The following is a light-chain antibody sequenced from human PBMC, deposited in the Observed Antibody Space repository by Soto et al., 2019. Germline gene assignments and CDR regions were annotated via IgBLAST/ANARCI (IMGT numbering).Light chain of an antibody. CDR3: QKSNSGPRT. V-gene: IGKV1-27*01. CDR1: QGISNY. CDR2: AAS. Sequence: DIQMTQSPSSLSASVGDRVTITCRASQGISNYLDCYQQNPGNVPKLLIYAASTLHSGVASLFSGSGSGPDVTLTIISLQPDDVSTYYCQKSNSGPRTFGQGTKVEIK. J-gene: IGKJ1*01.